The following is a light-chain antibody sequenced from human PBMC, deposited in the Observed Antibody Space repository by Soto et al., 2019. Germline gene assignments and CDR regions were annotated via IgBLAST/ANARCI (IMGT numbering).Light chain of an antibody. V-gene: IGKV1-33*01. CDR2: DAS. CDR3: QQYDNLPRT. J-gene: IGKJ3*01. Sequence: DIQMTQSPSSLSASVGDRVTITCQASQDISNYLNWYQQKPGKAPKLLIYDASNLETGVPSRFSGSGSGTDFTFTISSLQPEEIATYYCQQYDNLPRTFGPGTKVHIK. CDR1: QDISNY.